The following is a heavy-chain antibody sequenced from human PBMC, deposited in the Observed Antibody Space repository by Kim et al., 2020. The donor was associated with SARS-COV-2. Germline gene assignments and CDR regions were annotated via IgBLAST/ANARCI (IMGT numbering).Heavy chain of an antibody. CDR2: IYYSGST. V-gene: IGHV4-39*01. CDR1: GGSISSSSYY. CDR3: ARRSSYDSSGYLYYYGMDV. Sequence: SETLSLTCTVSGGSISSSSYYWGWIRQPPGKGLEWIGSIYYSGSTYYNPSLKSRVTISVDTSKNQFSLKLSSVTAADTAVYYCARRSSYDSSGYLYYYGMDVWGQGTTVTVSS. J-gene: IGHJ6*02. D-gene: IGHD3-22*01.